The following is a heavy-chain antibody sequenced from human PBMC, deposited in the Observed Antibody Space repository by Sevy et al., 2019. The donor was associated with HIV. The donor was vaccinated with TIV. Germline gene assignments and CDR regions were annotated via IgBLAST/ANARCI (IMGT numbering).Heavy chain of an antibody. CDR2: IRTKASGGTT. D-gene: IGHD6-13*01. V-gene: IGHV3-49*03. CDR1: GFTFGDYA. Sequence: GGSLRLSCTTSGFTFGDYAMGWFRQAPGKGLEWVGFIRTKASGGTTDYAASVKGTFIISRDDSKSIAYLQMNSLKTEDTAVYYCTRSFSVTWYPHYWGQGTLVTVSS. CDR3: TRSFSVTWYPHY. J-gene: IGHJ4*02.